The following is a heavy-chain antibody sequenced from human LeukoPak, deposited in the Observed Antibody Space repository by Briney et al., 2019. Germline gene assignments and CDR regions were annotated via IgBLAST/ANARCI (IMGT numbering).Heavy chain of an antibody. CDR1: GFTFSSYA. CDR3: AAYDFWSGYYDY. D-gene: IGHD3-3*01. V-gene: IGHV3-7*01. CDR2: IKQDGSEK. Sequence: GGSLRLSCAASGFTFSSYAMHWVRQAPGKGLEWVANIKQDGSEKYYVDSVKGRFTISRDNAKNSLYLQMNSLRAEDTAVYYCAAYDFWSGYYDYWGQGTLVTVSS. J-gene: IGHJ4*02.